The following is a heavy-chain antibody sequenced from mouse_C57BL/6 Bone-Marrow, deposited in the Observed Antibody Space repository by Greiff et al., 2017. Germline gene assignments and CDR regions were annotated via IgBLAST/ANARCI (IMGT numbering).Heavy chain of an antibody. V-gene: IGHV1-54*01. CDR2: INPGSGGT. CDR1: GYAFTNYL. J-gene: IGHJ1*03. CDR3: ARSFDYDYDWYCDV. D-gene: IGHD2-4*01. Sequence: QVQLQQSGAELVRPGTSVKVSCKASGYAFTNYLIEWVKQRPGQGLEWIGVINPGSGGTNYNEKFKGKATLTADKSSSTAYMQLSSLTSEDSAVYFCARSFDYDYDWYCDVWGTGTTVTVSS.